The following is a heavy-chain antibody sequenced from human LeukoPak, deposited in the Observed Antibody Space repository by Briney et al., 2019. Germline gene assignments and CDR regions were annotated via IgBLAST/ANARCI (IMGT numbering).Heavy chain of an antibody. CDR1: GYTFTGYY. D-gene: IGHD2-2*01. CDR3: AREPYCSSTSCKL. V-gene: IGHV1-2*02. Sequence: ASVKVSCKASGYTFTGYYMHWVRQAPGQGLEWMGWINPNSGGTKYSQKFQGRVTMTRDTSISTAYMELSRLRSDDTAVYYCAREPYCSSTSCKLWGQGTLVTVSS. CDR2: INPNSGGT. J-gene: IGHJ4*02.